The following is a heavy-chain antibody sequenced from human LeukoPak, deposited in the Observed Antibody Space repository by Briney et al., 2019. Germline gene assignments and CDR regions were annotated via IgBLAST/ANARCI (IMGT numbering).Heavy chain of an antibody. J-gene: IGHJ4*02. CDR2: ISSGTSYI. CDR1: GFIFTSYS. CDR3: ARGDTVFDY. V-gene: IGHV3-21*01. D-gene: IGHD3-16*01. Sequence: TGGSLRLSCAASGFIFTSYSMNWVRQAPGEGLEWVSSISSGTSYIYYVDSVKGRFTISRDNAKNLLYLQMNSLRAEDTAVYYCARGDTVFDYWGQGTLVTVSS.